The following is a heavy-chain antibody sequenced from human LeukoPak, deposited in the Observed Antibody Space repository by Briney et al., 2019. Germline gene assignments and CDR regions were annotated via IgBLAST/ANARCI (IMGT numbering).Heavy chain of an antibody. CDR1: GGSISRGDYY. Sequence: SQTLSLTCTVSGGSISRGDYYWSWIRQHPGEGPEWIGHISYSGSTYYNPSLKSRIIISVDTSKNYFSLKLSSVTAADTAFYYCARLTTTGSAWFDPWGQGTVVTVSS. CDR2: ISYSGST. J-gene: IGHJ5*02. CDR3: ARLTTTGSAWFDP. D-gene: IGHD3-22*01. V-gene: IGHV4-31*03.